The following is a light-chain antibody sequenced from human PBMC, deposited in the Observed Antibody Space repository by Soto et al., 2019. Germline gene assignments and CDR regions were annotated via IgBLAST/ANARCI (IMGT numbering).Light chain of an antibody. CDR2: AAS. V-gene: IGKV1-39*01. CDR1: QNIGVY. J-gene: IGKJ5*01. CDR3: QQYNSYPIT. Sequence: DFPMTPSPSSLSATVGDRVTIXXRASQNIGVYLNWYQKNPGKAPELXIHAASSLQSGVPSTFSGSGSGTDFALTISSRQPDDFATYFCQQYNSYPITFGRGTRLDIK.